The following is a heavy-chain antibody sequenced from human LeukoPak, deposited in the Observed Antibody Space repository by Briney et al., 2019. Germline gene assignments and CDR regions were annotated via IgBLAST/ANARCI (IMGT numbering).Heavy chain of an antibody. Sequence: PSETLSLTCTVSGGSIGSYYWSWIRQPPGKGLEWIGYIYYSGSTNYNPSLKTRVTISVDTSKNQFSLKLSSVTAADTAVYYCARARRDGYKYYFDYWGQGTTVTVSS. J-gene: IGHJ4*03. CDR1: GGSIGSYY. CDR2: IYYSGST. V-gene: IGHV4-59*08. CDR3: ARARRDGYKYYFDY. D-gene: IGHD5-24*01.